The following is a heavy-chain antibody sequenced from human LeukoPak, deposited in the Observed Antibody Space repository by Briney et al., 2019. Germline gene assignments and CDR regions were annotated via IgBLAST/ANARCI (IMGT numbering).Heavy chain of an antibody. V-gene: IGHV3-30*04. J-gene: IGHJ4*02. CDR2: ISYDGSNK. CDR3: AREGITIFGVVIIRPYYFDY. CDR1: GFTFSSYA. D-gene: IGHD3-3*01. Sequence: PGGSLRLSCAASGFTFSSYAMHWVRQAPGKGLEWVAVISYDGSNKYYADSVKGRLTISRDNSKNTLYLQMNSLRAEDTAVYYCAREGITIFGVVIIRPYYFDYWGQGTLVTVSS.